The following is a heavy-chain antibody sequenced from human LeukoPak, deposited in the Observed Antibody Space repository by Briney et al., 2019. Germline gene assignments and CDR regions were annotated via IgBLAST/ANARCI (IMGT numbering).Heavy chain of an antibody. J-gene: IGHJ4*02. CDR1: GFTFSSYS. Sequence: GGSLRLSCAASGFTFSSYSMNWVRQAPGKGLEWVSSISSSSSYIYYADSVKGRFTISRDNAKNSLYLQMNSLRAEDTAVYYCASQYSSTPPSDYWGQGTLVTVSS. CDR3: ASQYSSTPPSDY. V-gene: IGHV3-21*01. CDR2: ISSSSSYI. D-gene: IGHD6-13*01.